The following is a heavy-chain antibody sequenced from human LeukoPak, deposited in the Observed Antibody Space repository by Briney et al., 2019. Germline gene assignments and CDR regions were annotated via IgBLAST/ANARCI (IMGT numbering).Heavy chain of an antibody. CDR2: ISGSGGNT. CDR3: AKDMLATYFGATTVENYFDY. V-gene: IGHV3-23*01. Sequence: PGGSLRLSCAASGLTFSKYAMSWVRQAPGKGLEWVSAISGSGGNTYYADSVKGRFTISRDNSKNTLYLQMNSLRAEDTAVYYCAKDMLATYFGATTVENYFDYWGQGTLVTVSS. CDR1: GLTFSKYA. D-gene: IGHD3-3*01. J-gene: IGHJ4*02.